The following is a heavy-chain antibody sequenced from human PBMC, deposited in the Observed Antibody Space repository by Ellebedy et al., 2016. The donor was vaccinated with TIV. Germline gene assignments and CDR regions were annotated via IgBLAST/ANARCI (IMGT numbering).Heavy chain of an antibody. J-gene: IGHJ4*02. CDR1: GGSFSGYY. V-gene: IGHV4-34*01. D-gene: IGHD3-10*01. CDR2: INHSGST. CDR3: ARGFGDIYGSGSSVFDY. Sequence: SETLSLXXAVYGGSFSGYYWSWIRQPPGKGLEWIGEINHSGSTNYNPSLKSRVTISVDTSKNQFSLKLSSVTAADTAVYYCARGFGDIYGSGSSVFDYWGQGTLVTVSS.